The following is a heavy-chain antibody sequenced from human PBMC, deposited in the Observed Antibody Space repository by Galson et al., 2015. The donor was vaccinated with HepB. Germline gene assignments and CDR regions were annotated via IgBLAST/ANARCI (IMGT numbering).Heavy chain of an antibody. CDR1: GFTVSSNY. CDR3: ASPGRKVVPYYYYYYMDV. Sequence: SLRLSCAASGFTVSSNYMSWVRQAPGKGLEWVSVIYSGGSTYYADSVKGRFTISRDNSKNTLYLQMNSLRAEDTAVYYCASPGRKVVPYYYYYYMDVWGKGTTVTVSS. CDR2: IYSGGST. J-gene: IGHJ6*03. V-gene: IGHV3-66*01. D-gene: IGHD2-2*01.